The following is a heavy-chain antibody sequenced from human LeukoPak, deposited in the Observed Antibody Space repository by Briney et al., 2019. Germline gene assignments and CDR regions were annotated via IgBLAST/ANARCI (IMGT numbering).Heavy chain of an antibody. J-gene: IGHJ5*02. Sequence: PGGSLRLSCAASGFTFSSYSMNWVRQAPGKGLEWVSSISSSSSYIYYADSVKGRFTISRDNAKNSLYLQMNSLRAEDTAVYYCAREPFVAHGAFDPWGQGTLVTVSS. D-gene: IGHD2/OR15-2a*01. V-gene: IGHV3-21*01. CDR1: GFTFSSYS. CDR2: ISSSSSYI. CDR3: AREPFVAHGAFDP.